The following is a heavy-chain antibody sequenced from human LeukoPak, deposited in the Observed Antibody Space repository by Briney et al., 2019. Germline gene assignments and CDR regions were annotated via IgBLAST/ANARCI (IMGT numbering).Heavy chain of an antibody. D-gene: IGHD1-26*01. CDR2: ISYDGSNK. CDR3: ATSSGSYYNY. Sequence: PGRSLRLSCAASGFTFSSYAMHWVRQAPGKGLEWVAVISYDGSNKYYADSVKGRFTISRDNSKNTLYLQMNSLRAEDTAVYYCATSSGSYYNYWGQGTLVTVSS. CDR1: GFTFSSYA. J-gene: IGHJ4*02. V-gene: IGHV3-30*14.